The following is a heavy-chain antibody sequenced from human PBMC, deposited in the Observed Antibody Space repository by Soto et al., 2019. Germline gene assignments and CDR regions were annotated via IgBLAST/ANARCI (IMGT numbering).Heavy chain of an antibody. CDR2: IDPSGGGT. V-gene: IGHV1-46*01. CDR3: ARDFPAYAFDY. D-gene: IGHD2-2*01. CDR1: GYTFTSYY. J-gene: IGHJ4*02. Sequence: ASVKVSCKASGYTFTSYYIHWVRLAPGQGIEWMGMIDPSGGGTTYAQEFQGRVTLSRDTSTSTVYMELRSLRSEDTAFYYCARDFPAYAFDYWCQGPLVTGSS.